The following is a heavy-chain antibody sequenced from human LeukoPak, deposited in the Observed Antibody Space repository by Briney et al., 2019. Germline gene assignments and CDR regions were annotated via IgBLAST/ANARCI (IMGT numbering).Heavy chain of an antibody. CDR3: ARDGGSSTTPDAFDI. CDR2: ISGSGGST. D-gene: IGHD1-26*01. CDR1: GFTFSSYA. Sequence: GGSLRLSCAASGFTFSSYAMSWVRQAPGKGLEWASAISGSGGSTYYADSVKGRFTISRDNSKNTLYLQMNSLRAEDTAVYYCARDGGSSTTPDAFDIWGQGTMVTVSS. J-gene: IGHJ3*02. V-gene: IGHV3-23*01.